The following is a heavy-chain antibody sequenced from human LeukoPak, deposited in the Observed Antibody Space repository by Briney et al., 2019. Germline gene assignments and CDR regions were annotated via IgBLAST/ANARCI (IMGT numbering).Heavy chain of an antibody. Sequence: SETLSLTCAVYGGSFSGYYWSWIRQPPGKGLEWIGEIDHSGGTNYNPSLKSRVTISVDTSKNQFSLKLSSVTAADTAVYYCARGRALMEESSSSRDDTYAFDIWGQGTMVTVSS. V-gene: IGHV4-34*01. J-gene: IGHJ3*02. D-gene: IGHD6-6*01. CDR3: ARGRALMEESSSSRDDTYAFDI. CDR2: IDHSGGT. CDR1: GGSFSGYY.